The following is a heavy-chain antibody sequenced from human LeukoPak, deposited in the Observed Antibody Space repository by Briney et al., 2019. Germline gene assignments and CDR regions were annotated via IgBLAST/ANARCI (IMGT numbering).Heavy chain of an antibody. D-gene: IGHD3-16*02. Sequence: PGGSLRLSCAASGFTFSSYAMHWVRQAPGKGLEWVAVISYDGSNKYNADSVKGRFTISRDNSKNTLYLQMNSLRAEDTAVYYCAREAFGGVIVGWGQGTLVTVSS. CDR3: AREAFGGVIVG. CDR2: ISYDGSNK. V-gene: IGHV3-30*14. CDR1: GFTFSSYA. J-gene: IGHJ4*02.